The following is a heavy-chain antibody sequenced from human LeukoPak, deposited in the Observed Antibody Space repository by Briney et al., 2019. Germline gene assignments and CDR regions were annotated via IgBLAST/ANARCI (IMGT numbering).Heavy chain of an antibody. J-gene: IGHJ4*02. CDR2: ISSDESER. CDR3: ARAISGWYGDY. CDR1: GFTFSSYA. Sequence: PGGSLRLSCAASGFTFSSYAMCWVRQAPGKGLEWVAVISSDESERYYADSVKRRFTISRDNSKNTLYLQMNSLRAEDTAVYYCARAISGWYGDYWGQGTLVTVSS. D-gene: IGHD6-19*01. V-gene: IGHV3-30*03.